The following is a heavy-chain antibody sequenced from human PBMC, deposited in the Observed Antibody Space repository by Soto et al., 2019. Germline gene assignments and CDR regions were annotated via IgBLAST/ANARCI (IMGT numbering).Heavy chain of an antibody. CDR2: IWSHGTDQ. CDR1: GYSITIHG. CDR3: GKDIRSGSIDY. Sequence: QVRLVQSGGGVVQPGRSLTLSCAASGYSITIHGMHWARQAPGKGLEWVALIWSHGTDQYYADSVRGRFTVSRDTSTNTVFLQMHSLRADDTATYYCGKDIRSGSIDYWGQGTPVTVSS. J-gene: IGHJ4*02. D-gene: IGHD1-1*01. V-gene: IGHV3-33*06.